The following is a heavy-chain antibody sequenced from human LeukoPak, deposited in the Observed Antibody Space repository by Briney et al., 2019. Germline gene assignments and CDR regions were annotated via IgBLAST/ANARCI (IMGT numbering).Heavy chain of an antibody. CDR3: ARDPPEFDP. J-gene: IGHJ5*02. Sequence: PGGSLRLSCAASGFTFSSYAMSWVRQAPGKGLEWVSVTSGSAGTTYYADSVKGRFTISRDNSKNTLYLQMNSLRAEDTAVYYCARDPPEFDPWGQGTLVTVSS. V-gene: IGHV3-23*01. CDR2: TSGSAGTT. CDR1: GFTFSSYA.